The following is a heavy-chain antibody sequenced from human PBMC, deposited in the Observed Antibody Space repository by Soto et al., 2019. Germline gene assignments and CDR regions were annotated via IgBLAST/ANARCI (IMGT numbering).Heavy chain of an antibody. V-gene: IGHV1-2*04. CDR1: GYTFTSYD. Sequence: ASVKVSCKASGYTFTSYDINWVRQAPGQGLEWMGWINPNSGGTNYAQKFQGCVTMTRDTSISTAYMELSRLKSDDTAVYYCARAGSIVATSGAHDYWGQGTLVTVSS. CDR2: INPNSGGT. CDR3: ARAGSIVATSGAHDY. D-gene: IGHD5-12*01. J-gene: IGHJ4*02.